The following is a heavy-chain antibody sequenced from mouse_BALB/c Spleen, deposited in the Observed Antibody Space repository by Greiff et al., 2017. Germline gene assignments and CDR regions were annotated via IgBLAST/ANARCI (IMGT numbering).Heavy chain of an antibody. J-gene: IGHJ4*01. V-gene: IGHV5-4*02. D-gene: IGHD2-4*01. Sequence: EVKVEESGGGLVKPGGSLKLSCAASGFTFSDYYMYWVRQTPEKRLEWVATISDGGSYTYYPDSVKGRFTISRDNAKNNLYLQMSSLKSEDTAMYYGARECDYDGHAMDNWGQGTSVTVSS. CDR2: ISDGGSYT. CDR1: GFTFSDYY. CDR3: ARECDYDGHAMDN.